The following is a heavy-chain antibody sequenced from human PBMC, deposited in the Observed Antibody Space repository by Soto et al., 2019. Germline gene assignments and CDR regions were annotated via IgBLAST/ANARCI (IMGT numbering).Heavy chain of an antibody. Sequence: SETLSLTCTVSGGSISSSGYYWGRIRQPPGKGLEWIGSIYYSGSTYYNPSLKSRVTISVDTSKNQFSLKLSSVTAADTAVYYCARPSGSYLYYFDYWGQGTLVTVS. V-gene: IGHV4-39*01. CDR3: ARPSGSYLYYFDY. D-gene: IGHD1-26*01. CDR2: IYYSGST. CDR1: GGSISSSGYY. J-gene: IGHJ4*02.